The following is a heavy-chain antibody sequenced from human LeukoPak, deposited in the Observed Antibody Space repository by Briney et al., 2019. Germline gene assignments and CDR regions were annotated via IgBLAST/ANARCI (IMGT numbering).Heavy chain of an antibody. D-gene: IGHD3-22*01. CDR1: GYSLTGYH. J-gene: IGHJ4*02. Sequence: RASEKVSYKASGYSLTGYHMHWVRQAPGQGLEWMGRINPNSGDTNYAQKFQGRVTMTRNTSISTAYMELSSLRSEDTAVYYCARGEKYYYDSSGYKYWGQGTLVTVSS. CDR3: ARGEKYYYDSSGYKY. V-gene: IGHV1-2*06. CDR2: INPNSGDT.